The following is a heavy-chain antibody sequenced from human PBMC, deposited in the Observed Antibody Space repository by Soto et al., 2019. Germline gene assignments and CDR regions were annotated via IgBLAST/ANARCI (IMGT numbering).Heavy chain of an antibody. CDR2: IHYRGVI. CDR1: GGSVSDYY. CDR3: ARDPAGEYGH. Sequence: TSETLSLTCNVSGGSVSDYYWSWIRQAPGKGLEWIGYIHYRGVINYNPSLKSRVTMSVDPSKNQFSLNLRSVTTADTAVYFCARDPAGEYGHWRHGSLVTVSS. D-gene: IGHD4-17*01. J-gene: IGHJ4*01. V-gene: IGHV4-59*02.